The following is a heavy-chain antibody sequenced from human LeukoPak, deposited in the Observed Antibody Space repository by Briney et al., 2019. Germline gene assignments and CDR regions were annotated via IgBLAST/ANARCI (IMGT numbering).Heavy chain of an antibody. CDR3: ARRAINSVMFDY. Sequence: SETLSLTCTVSGDSISTYYWSWIPQPPGKGLDWIGYIHYSGSTNYNPSLRSRVTISVDTSKNQFSLKLSSATAADTAVYFCARRAINSVMFDYWGQGTLVTVSS. V-gene: IGHV4-59*08. CDR2: IHYSGST. D-gene: IGHD3-16*01. J-gene: IGHJ4*02. CDR1: GDSISTYY.